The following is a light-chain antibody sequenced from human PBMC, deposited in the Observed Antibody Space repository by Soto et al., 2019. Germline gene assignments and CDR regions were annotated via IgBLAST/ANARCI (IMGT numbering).Light chain of an antibody. CDR2: EVI. CDR3: SSYTSSSTYV. V-gene: IGLV2-14*01. Sequence: QPASVSGSPGQSITISCTGTNSDVGGYNYVSWYQQHPGKAPKLMIYEVINRPSGVSNRFSGSKSGNTASLTISGLQAEDEADYYCSSYTSSSTYVFGTGTKLTVL. CDR1: NSDVGGYNY. J-gene: IGLJ1*01.